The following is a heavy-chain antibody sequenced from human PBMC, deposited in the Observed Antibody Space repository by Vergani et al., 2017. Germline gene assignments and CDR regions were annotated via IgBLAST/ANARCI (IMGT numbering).Heavy chain of an antibody. D-gene: IGHD3-9*01. V-gene: IGHV1-46*03. Sequence: QVQVVQSGAEVKKSGASVKVSCKTSEYTFSNYYMHWVRQAPGQGLEWMGIINPSGGHTNYAQKFQGRVTMTRDTSTSTVYMELSSLRSEDTAIYYCARGDYGILTGYRYWVQGTLVTVSA. CDR2: INPSGGHT. J-gene: IGHJ4*02. CDR3: ARGDYGILTGYRY. CDR1: EYTFSNYY.